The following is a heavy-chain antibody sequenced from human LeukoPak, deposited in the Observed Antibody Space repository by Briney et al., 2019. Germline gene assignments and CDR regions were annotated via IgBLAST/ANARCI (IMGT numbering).Heavy chain of an antibody. CDR1: GYTFTSYG. J-gene: IGHJ6*03. D-gene: IGHD4-11*01. CDR2: ISAYNGNT. V-gene: IGHV1-18*01. Sequence: ASVKVSCKASGYTFTSYGISWVRQAPGQGLEWMGWISAYNGNTNYAQKLHGRVTMTTDTSTSTAYMELRSLRSDDTAVYYCARALGWGYSNYYYYMDVWGKGTTVTVSS. CDR3: ARALGWGYSNYYYYMDV.